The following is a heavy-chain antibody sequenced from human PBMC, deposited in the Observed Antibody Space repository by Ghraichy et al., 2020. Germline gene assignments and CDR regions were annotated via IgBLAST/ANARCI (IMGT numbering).Heavy chain of an antibody. J-gene: IGHJ6*02. CDR3: ARDRVAVAGRGYYYGMDV. V-gene: IGHV1-18*01. CDR2: ISAYNGNT. D-gene: IGHD6-19*01. CDR1: GYTFTSYG. Sequence: ASVKVSCKASGYTFTSYGISWVRQAPGQGLEWMGWISAYNGNTNYAQKLQGRVTMTTDTSTSTAYMELRSLRSDDTAVYYCARDRVAVAGRGYYYGMDVWGQGTTVTVSS.